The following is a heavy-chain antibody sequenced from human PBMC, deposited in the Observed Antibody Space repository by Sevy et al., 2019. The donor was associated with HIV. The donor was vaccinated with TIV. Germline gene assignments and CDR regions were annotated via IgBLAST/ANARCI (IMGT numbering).Heavy chain of an antibody. Sequence: GGSLILSCAASGFTFSSYNMNWVRQAPGKGLEWVSSITSTSDYIYYAYSLKGRCTISRDNAKTLLYLQMNSLRAEDTAVYYCARGPPPFYGMDVWGQGTTVTVSS. J-gene: IGHJ6*02. CDR1: GFTFSSYN. CDR3: ARGPPPFYGMDV. CDR2: ITSTSDYI. V-gene: IGHV3-21*06.